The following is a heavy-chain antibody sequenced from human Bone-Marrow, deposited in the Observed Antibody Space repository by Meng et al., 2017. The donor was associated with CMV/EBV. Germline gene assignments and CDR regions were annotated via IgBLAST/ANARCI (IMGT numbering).Heavy chain of an antibody. J-gene: IGHJ4*02. Sequence: QVHLQQWGAGLFKPSETLSLTCGVYGAPFSGYWSWVRQPPGKGLEWIGEITHSGSTNYNVSLKSRVTISIDTSKNQFSLKLSSVTATDTAVYYCAPGFRSWSGSYSSWGQGTLVTVSS. CDR2: ITHSGST. CDR3: APGFRSWSGSYSS. CDR1: GAPFSGY. V-gene: IGHV4-34*01. D-gene: IGHD1-26*01.